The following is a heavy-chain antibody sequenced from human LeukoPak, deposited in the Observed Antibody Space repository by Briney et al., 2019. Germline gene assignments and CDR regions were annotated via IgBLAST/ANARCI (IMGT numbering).Heavy chain of an antibody. CDR3: ARGVEAAKSIYYYYGMDV. V-gene: IGHV1-69*06. CDR2: IIPIFGTA. CDR1: GGTFSSYA. D-gene: IGHD2-15*01. J-gene: IGHJ6*04. Sequence: SVKVSCKASGGTFSSYAISWVRQAPGQGLEWMGGIIPIFGTANYAQKFQGRVTITADKSTSTAYMELSSLRSEDTAVYYCARGVEAAKSIYYYYGMDVWGKGTTVTVSS.